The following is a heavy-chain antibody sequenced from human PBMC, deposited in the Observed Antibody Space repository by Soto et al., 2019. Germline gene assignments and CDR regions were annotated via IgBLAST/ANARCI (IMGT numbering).Heavy chain of an antibody. D-gene: IGHD3-3*01. CDR3: ARSLEESGDVWTGVGLY. V-gene: IGHV1-18*01. J-gene: IGHJ4*02. CDR2: ISAYNGET. CDR1: GYNFHSYG. Sequence: QVQLVQSGAEVKKPGASVKVSCKASGYNFHSYGITWVRQAPGQGLEWLGWISAYNGETHSGQMLQGRVSLTIDISTSTAYMELRSLRSDDTAVYYCARSLEESGDVWTGVGLYWGQGTRVTVSS.